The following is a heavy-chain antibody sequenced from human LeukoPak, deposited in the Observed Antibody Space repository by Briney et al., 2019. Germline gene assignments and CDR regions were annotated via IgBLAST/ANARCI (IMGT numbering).Heavy chain of an antibody. V-gene: IGHV1-69*05. J-gene: IGHJ4*02. D-gene: IGHD3-22*01. CDR1: GGTFSSNA. CDR3: ASTYYYDSSGYYFDY. Sequence: SVKVSCKASGGTFSSNAISWARQAPGQGLEWMGGIIPIFGTANYAQKFQGRVTITTDESTSTAYMELSSLRSEDTAVYYCASTYYYDSSGYYFDYWGQGTLVTVSS. CDR2: IIPIFGTA.